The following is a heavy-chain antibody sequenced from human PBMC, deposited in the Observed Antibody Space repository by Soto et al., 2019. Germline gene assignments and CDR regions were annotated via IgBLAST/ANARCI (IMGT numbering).Heavy chain of an antibody. CDR1: GGSISSYY. V-gene: IGHV4-59*01. CDR3: ARGPKYYYDSSGYDELDY. J-gene: IGHJ4*02. CDR2: IYYSGST. D-gene: IGHD3-22*01. Sequence: SETLSLTCTVSGGSISSYYWSWIRQPPGKGLEWIGYIYYSGSTNYNPSLKSRVTISVDTSKNQFSLKLSSVTAADTAVYYCARGPKYYYDSSGYDELDYWGQGTLVTVSS.